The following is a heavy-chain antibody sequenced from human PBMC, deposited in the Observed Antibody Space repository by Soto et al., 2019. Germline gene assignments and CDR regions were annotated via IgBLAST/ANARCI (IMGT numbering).Heavy chain of an antibody. Sequence: PSEALSPTCAIYGGSSRGFYWSWIRQPPGMGLEWIGEINHSGSTNYNPSLKSRVTISVDTSKNQFSLKLSSVTAADTAVYYCARGVYYGSGSYIMAIDYWGQGTLVTVSS. V-gene: IGHV4-34*01. CDR1: GGSSRGFY. J-gene: IGHJ4*02. CDR3: ARGVYYGSGSYIMAIDY. CDR2: INHSGST. D-gene: IGHD3-10*01.